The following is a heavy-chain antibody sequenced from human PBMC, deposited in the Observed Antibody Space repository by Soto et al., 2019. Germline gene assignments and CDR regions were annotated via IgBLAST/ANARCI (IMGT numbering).Heavy chain of an antibody. J-gene: IGHJ3*02. V-gene: IGHV4-31*03. Sequence: QVQLQESGPGLVKPSQTLSLTCTVSGGSISSGGYYWSWIRQHPGKGLEWIGYIYYSGSTYYNPSLKSRVTISVDSSKNQISLNLSSVPAADTAVYYCARQDYDILTGYYNVDDAFDIWGQGTMVTVSS. CDR2: IYYSGST. CDR1: GGSISSGGYY. D-gene: IGHD3-9*01. CDR3: ARQDYDILTGYYNVDDAFDI.